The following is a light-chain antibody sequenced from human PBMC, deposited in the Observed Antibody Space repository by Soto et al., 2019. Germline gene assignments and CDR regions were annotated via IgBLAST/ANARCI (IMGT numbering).Light chain of an antibody. CDR2: GAS. J-gene: IGKJ4*01. CDR3: QHYNSWPPLT. Sequence: EIVLTQSPPTLSLSPGERATPSCRASQSISSNLAWYQQKPGQAPRLLIYGASTRAPDIPARFSGSGSGTEFTLTISSLQSADFAVYYCQHYNSWPPLTFGGGTKVDIK. CDR1: QSISSN. V-gene: IGKV3-15*01.